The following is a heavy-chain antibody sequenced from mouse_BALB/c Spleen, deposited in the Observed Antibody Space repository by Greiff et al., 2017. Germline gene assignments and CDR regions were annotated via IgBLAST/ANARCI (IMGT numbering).Heavy chain of an antibody. Sequence: EVQRVESGPSLVKPSQTLSLTCSVTGDSITSGYWNWIRKFPGNKLEYMGYISYSGSTYYNPSLKSRISITRDTSKNQYYLQLNSVTTEDTATYYCARSKTWGYAMDYWGQGTSVTVSS. CDR1: GDSITSGY. D-gene: IGHD4-1*01. V-gene: IGHV3-8*02. J-gene: IGHJ4*01. CDR3: ARSKTWGYAMDY. CDR2: ISYSGST.